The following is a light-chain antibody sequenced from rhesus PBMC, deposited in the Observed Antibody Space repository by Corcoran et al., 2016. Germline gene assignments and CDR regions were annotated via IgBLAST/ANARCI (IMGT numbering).Light chain of an antibody. J-gene: IGKJ4*01. Sequence: DIQMTQSPSSLSASVGDTVTITCRASQGISSWLAWYQQKPGKAPKLLIYKASSLQSGVPSRVSGSGSGTVFTLTISSLQSEDFATYYCQQYSSRPLTFGGGTKVELK. CDR2: KAS. CDR1: QGISSW. CDR3: QQYSSRPLT. V-gene: IGKV1-22*01.